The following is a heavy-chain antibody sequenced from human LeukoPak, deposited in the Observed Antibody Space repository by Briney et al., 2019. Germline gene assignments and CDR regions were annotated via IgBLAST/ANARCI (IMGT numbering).Heavy chain of an antibody. D-gene: IGHD2-2*01. V-gene: IGHV3-9*01. Sequence: HPGGSLRLSCAASGFTFDDYAMHWVRQAPGKGLEWVSGISWNSGSIGYADSVKGRFTISRDNAKNSLYLQMNSLRAEDTALYYCAKGALRRLGYCSSTSCSGVYNWFDPWGQGTLVTVSS. CDR3: AKGALRRLGYCSSTSCSGVYNWFDP. CDR1: GFTFDDYA. J-gene: IGHJ5*02. CDR2: ISWNSGSI.